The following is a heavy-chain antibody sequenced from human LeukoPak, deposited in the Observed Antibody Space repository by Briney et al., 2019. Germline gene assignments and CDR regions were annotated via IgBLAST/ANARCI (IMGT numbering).Heavy chain of an antibody. CDR3: AKDTDYGDYDYGYYFDY. V-gene: IGHV3-53*01. D-gene: IGHD4-17*01. J-gene: IGHJ4*02. CDR1: GFTFSSYS. CDR2: IYSGGST. Sequence: GGSLRLSCAASGFTFSSYSMNWVRQAPGKGLEWVSVIYSGGSTYYADSVKGRFTISRDNSKNTLYLQMNSLRAEDTAVYYCAKDTDYGDYDYGYYFDYWGQGTLVTVSS.